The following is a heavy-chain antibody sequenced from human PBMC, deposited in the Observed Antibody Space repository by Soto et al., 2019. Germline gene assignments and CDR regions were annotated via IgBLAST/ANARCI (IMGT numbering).Heavy chain of an antibody. CDR3: ARAGREYSNFDDYYYYYYMDV. J-gene: IGHJ6*03. D-gene: IGHD4-4*01. V-gene: IGHV3-74*01. CDR1: GFTFSSYW. Sequence: GGSLRLSCAASGFTFSSYWMHWVRQAPGKGLVWVSRINSDGSNTSYADSVKGRFTISRDNAKNTLYLQMNSLRAEDTAVYYCARAGREYSNFDDYYYYYYMDVWGKGTTVTVSS. CDR2: INSDGSNT.